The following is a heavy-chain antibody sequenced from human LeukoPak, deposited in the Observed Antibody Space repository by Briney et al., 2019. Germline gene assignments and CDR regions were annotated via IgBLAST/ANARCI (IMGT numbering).Heavy chain of an antibody. CDR3: AVRGWAYCGGDCYSFGDY. D-gene: IGHD2-21*02. V-gene: IGHV1-18*01. J-gene: IGHJ4*02. CDR1: AYTFTNYY. CDR2: ISAYNGNT. Sequence: ASVKVSCKASAYTFTNYYISWVRQAPGQGLEWMGWISAYNGNTNYAQKFQGRVTMTTDRSTSTAYMELRSLTSDDTAVYYCAVRGWAYCGGDCYSFGDYWGQGTLVTVSS.